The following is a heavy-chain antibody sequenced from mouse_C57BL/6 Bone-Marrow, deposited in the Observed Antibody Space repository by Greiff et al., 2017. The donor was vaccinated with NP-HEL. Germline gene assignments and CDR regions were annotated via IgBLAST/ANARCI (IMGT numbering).Heavy chain of an antibody. V-gene: IGHV1-50*01. Sequence: QVQLQQPGAELVKPGASVTLSCTASGYTFTSYWMQWVQQRPGQGLEWIGEIDPSGSYTNYNQQFKGKATLTVDTSSRTAYMQLSSLTSADSRVYYCARSAGSSDQYDCDFCSRGTTPTVSS. D-gene: IGHD1-1*01. CDR1: GYTFTSYW. CDR2: IDPSGSYT. J-gene: IGHJ2*01. CDR3: ARSAGSSDQYDCDF.